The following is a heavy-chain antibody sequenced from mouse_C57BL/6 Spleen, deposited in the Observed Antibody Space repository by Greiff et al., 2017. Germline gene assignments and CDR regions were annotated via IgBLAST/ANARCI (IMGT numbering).Heavy chain of an antibody. J-gene: IGHJ4*01. CDR1: GYSITSGYY. Sequence: VQLKESGPGLVKPSQSLSLTCSVTGYSITSGYYWNWIRQFPGNKLEWMGYISYDGSNNYNPSLKNRISITRYTSKNQFFLKLNSVTTEDTATYYCARREPAAMDYWGQGTSVTVSS. CDR2: ISYDGSN. CDR3: ARREPAAMDY. V-gene: IGHV3-6*01.